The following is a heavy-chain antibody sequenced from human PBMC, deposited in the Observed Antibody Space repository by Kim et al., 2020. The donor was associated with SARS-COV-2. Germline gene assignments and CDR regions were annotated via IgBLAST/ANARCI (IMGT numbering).Heavy chain of an antibody. CDR3: ARDHYYGSGSYYNPLYN. V-gene: IGHV3-30*04. J-gene: IGHJ5*01. CDR1: GFTFSSYA. CDR2: ISYDGSNK. D-gene: IGHD3-10*01. Sequence: GGSLRLSCAASGFTFSSYAMHWVRQAPGKGLEWVAVISYDGSNKYYADSVKGRFTISRDNSKNTLYLQMNSLRAEDTAVYYCARDHYYGSGSYYNPLYN.